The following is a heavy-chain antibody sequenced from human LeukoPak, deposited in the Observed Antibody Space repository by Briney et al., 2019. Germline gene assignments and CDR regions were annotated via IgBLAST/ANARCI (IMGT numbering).Heavy chain of an antibody. CDR3: ARLLWFGELSFGYYYGMDV. CDR1: GDSVSSNSAA. J-gene: IGHJ6*02. D-gene: IGHD3-10*01. Sequence: SQTLSLTCAISGDSVSSNSAAWNWIRQSPSRGLEWLGRTYYRSKWYNDYAVSVKSRITINPDASKNQFSLQLNSVTPGDTAVYYCARLLWFGELSFGYYYGMDVWGQGTTVTVSS. V-gene: IGHV6-1*01. CDR2: TYYRSKWYN.